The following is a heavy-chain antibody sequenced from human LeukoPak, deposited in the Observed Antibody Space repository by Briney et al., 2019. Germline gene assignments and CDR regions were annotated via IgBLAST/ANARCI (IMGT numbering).Heavy chain of an antibody. CDR3: ARGMITLGGVIEMMDV. CDR2: ISPYNDNT. D-gene: IGHD3-16*02. CDR1: GYTFTRTG. V-gene: IGHV1-18*01. J-gene: IGHJ6*04. Sequence: GASVKVSCKASGYTFTRTGINWVRQAPGQGLEWMGWISPYNDNTKYAQKFQGRLTVTTDTSTTTAYMDLRSLRSDDTAVYYCARGMITLGGVIEMMDVWGKGTTVTISS.